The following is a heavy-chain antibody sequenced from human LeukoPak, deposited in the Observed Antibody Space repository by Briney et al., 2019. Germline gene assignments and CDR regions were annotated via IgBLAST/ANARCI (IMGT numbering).Heavy chain of an antibody. CDR2: ISSSSSYI. V-gene: IGHV3-21*01. CDR3: ARDGIAAAAYYFDY. D-gene: IGHD6-13*01. J-gene: IGHJ4*02. Sequence: GSLRLSCAASGFTFSSYSMNWVRQAPGKGLEWVSSISSSSSYIYYADSVKGRFTISRDNAKNSLYLQMNSLRAEDTAVYYCARDGIAAAAYYFDYWGQETLVTVSS. CDR1: GFTFSSYS.